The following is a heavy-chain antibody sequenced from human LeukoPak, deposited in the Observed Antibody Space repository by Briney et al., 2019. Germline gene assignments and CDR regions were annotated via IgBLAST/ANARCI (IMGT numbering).Heavy chain of an antibody. CDR3: AKDRVRDGYNYPDY. CDR1: GFTFDDYA. Sequence: GGSLRLSCAASGFTFDDYAMHWVRQAPGKGLGWVSLISGDGGSTYYADSVKGRFTISRDNSKNSLYLQMNSLRTEDTALYYCAKDRVRDGYNYPDYWGQGTLVTVSS. V-gene: IGHV3-43*02. D-gene: IGHD5-24*01. J-gene: IGHJ4*02. CDR2: ISGDGGST.